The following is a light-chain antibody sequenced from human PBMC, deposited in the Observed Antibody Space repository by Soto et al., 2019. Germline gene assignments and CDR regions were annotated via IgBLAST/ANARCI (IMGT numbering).Light chain of an antibody. CDR2: LGS. J-gene: IGKJ4*01. Sequence: IVLTQSPLSLPVTPGEPASISCRSSQSLLNTNGYNYLDWYLQKPGQSPQVLIYLGSNRASGVPDRFSGSGSGTDFTLQISRVEADDVGIYYCMQGLATPLTFDGGTKLEIK. V-gene: IGKV2-28*01. CDR1: QSLLNTNGYNY. CDR3: MQGLATPLT.